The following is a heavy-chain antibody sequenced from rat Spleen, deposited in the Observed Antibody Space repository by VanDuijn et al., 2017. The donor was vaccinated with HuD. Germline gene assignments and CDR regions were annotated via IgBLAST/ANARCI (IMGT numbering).Heavy chain of an antibody. J-gene: IGHJ2*01. Sequence: EVQLVESGGGLVQPGRSLKLSCVVSGFTFNNCWMTWVRQAPGKGLECIASITNTGGTTYYPDSVKGRFTISRDNAKSTLYLQMNSLRSEDTATYYCTRDFNWVFDYWGQGVMVTVSS. CDR2: ITNTGGTT. D-gene: IGHD1-7*01. CDR3: TRDFNWVFDY. V-gene: IGHV5-31*01. CDR1: GFTFNNCW.